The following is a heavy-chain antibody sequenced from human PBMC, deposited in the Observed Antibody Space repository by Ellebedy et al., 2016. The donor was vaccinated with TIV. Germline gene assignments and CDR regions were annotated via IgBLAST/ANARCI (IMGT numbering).Heavy chain of an antibody. D-gene: IGHD3-16*01. CDR1: GFTFRSYS. CDR2: IKSSSNPI. Sequence: GGSLRLSCAASGFTFRSYSMNWVRQAPGKGLEWVSHIKSSSNPIYYADFVKGRFIISRDNAKNSLYLQMNNLRDEDTAVYYCSRDGGRGGGNDFWGQGTLVIVSS. J-gene: IGHJ4*02. V-gene: IGHV3-48*02. CDR3: SRDGGRGGGNDF.